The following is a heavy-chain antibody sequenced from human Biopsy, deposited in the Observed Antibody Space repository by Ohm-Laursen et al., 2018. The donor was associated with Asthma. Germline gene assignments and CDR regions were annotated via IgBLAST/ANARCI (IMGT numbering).Heavy chain of an antibody. J-gene: IGHJ6*02. CDR1: GYTFNSAG. CDR2: ISVYNGNT. Sequence: ESSVKVSCKTSGYTFNSAGITWVRQAPGQGLEWMGWISVYNGNTKVAQKLQDRVTMITGTSTSTAYMELRSLRSDDTAVYFCARAVDYSHYYGIDVWGQGTTVIVS. D-gene: IGHD3-10*01. CDR3: ARAVDYSHYYGIDV. V-gene: IGHV1-18*01.